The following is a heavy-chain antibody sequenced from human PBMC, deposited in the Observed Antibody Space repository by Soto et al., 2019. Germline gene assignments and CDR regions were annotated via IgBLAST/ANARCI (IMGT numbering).Heavy chain of an antibody. J-gene: IGHJ6*02. D-gene: IGHD3-10*01. V-gene: IGHV4-61*08. CDR1: GGSVSSGDYL. CDR3: ARSPNYFYYGFDV. CDR2: IYYSRST. Sequence: SETLSLTCTVSGGSVSSGDYLWSWLRQSPGKRLEWIAYIYYSRSTNYNPSLKSRATISVDTSKSQVCLTLTSMTAADAALYYCARSPNYFYYGFDVWGQGPAV.